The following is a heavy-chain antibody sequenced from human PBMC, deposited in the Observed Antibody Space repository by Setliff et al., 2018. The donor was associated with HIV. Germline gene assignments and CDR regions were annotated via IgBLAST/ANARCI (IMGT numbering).Heavy chain of an antibody. J-gene: IGHJ6*03. CDR2: ISPDSGDT. D-gene: IGHD6-19*01. Sequence: ASVKVSCKTSGYTFTVNHLHWVRQAPGQGVEWVGKISPDSGDTFYAQKFQGRVTMTRDTSIGTAYMELSSLRSDDTAVYYCARELKSSSGWYGYFYMDVWGKGTTVTVSS. CDR3: ARELKSSSGWYGYFYMDV. V-gene: IGHV1-2*02. CDR1: GYTFTVNH.